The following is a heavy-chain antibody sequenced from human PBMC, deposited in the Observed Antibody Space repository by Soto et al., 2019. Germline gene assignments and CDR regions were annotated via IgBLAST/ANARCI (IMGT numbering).Heavy chain of an antibody. Sequence: EVQLLESGGGLVQPGGSLRLSCAASGFTFSSYAMSWVRQAPGKGLEWVSAISGSGGSTYNADSVKGRFTISRDNSQNPLYLPMNSLRAEDTAVYYCAKASRDGYNYFDYWGQGTLVNVSS. V-gene: IGHV3-23*01. CDR3: AKASRDGYNYFDY. J-gene: IGHJ4*02. CDR1: GFTFSSYA. D-gene: IGHD5-12*01. CDR2: ISGSGGST.